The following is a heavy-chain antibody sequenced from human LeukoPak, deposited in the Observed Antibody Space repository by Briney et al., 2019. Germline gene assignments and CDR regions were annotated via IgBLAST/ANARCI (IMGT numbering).Heavy chain of an antibody. J-gene: IGHJ6*03. V-gene: IGHV4-61*02. CDR2: IYTSGST. D-gene: IGHD1-26*01. Sequence: SETLSLTCTVSGGSISSGSYYWSWIRQPAGKGLEWIGRIYTSGSTNYNPSLKSRVTISVDTSKNQFSLKLSSVTAADTAVYYCARNVGSRYHYYYYIDVWGKGTTVTVSS. CDR1: GGSISSGSYY. CDR3: ARNVGSRYHYYYYIDV.